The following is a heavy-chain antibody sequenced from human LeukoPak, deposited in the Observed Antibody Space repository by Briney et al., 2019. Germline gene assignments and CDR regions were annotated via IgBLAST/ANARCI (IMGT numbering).Heavy chain of an antibody. V-gene: IGHV3-9*01. CDR2: ISWNSGSI. CDR1: GFTFDDYA. D-gene: IGHD3-10*01. Sequence: GRSLRLSCAASGFTFDDYAMHWVRQAPGKGLEWVSGISWNSGSIGYADSVKGRFTISRDNAKNSLYLQMNSLRAEDTALYYCAKDIFIGSLVRGVITPSLGMDVWGQGTTVTVSS. CDR3: AKDIFIGSLVRGVITPSLGMDV. J-gene: IGHJ6*02.